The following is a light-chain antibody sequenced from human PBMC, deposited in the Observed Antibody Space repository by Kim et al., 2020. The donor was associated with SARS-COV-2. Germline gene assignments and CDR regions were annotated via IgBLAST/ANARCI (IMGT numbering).Light chain of an antibody. CDR3: QAWDSSTVV. CDR1: KLGDKY. J-gene: IGLJ2*01. V-gene: IGLV3-1*01. CDR2: QDT. Sequence: SYELTQPPSVSVSPGQTASITCPGDKLGDKYACWYQQKPGQSPVLVIYQDTKRPSGIPERFSGSNSGNTATLTISGTQAMDEADYYCQAWDSSTVVFGGGTQLIVL.